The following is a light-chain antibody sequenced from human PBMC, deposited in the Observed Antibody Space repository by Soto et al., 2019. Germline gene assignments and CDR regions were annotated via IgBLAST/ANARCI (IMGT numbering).Light chain of an antibody. CDR2: GAS. V-gene: IGKV3-20*01. CDR1: QSVTSSY. J-gene: IGKJ4*01. Sequence: VLTKSPGTLSLSPGERATLSCRASQSVTSSYLAWYQQKPGQAPRLLIYGASSRATGIPDRFSGSGSGTDLTLTISRLEPEDFAVYYCQQYGGSPPLTFGGGTTVEIK. CDR3: QQYGGSPPLT.